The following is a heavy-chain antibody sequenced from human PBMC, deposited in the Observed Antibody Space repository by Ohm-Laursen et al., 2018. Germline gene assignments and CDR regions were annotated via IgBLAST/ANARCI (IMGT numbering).Heavy chain of an antibody. CDR3: ARGSEGPSPPY. CDR1: GFTFSSYS. CDR2: ISSSSSYI. J-gene: IGHJ4*02. Sequence: SLRLSCAASGFTFSSYSMNWVRQAPGKGLEWVSSISSSSSYIYYADSVKGRFTISKDNAKNSLYLQMNSLKFEDTAVYYCARGSEGPSPPYWGQGTLVTVSS. V-gene: IGHV3-21*06.